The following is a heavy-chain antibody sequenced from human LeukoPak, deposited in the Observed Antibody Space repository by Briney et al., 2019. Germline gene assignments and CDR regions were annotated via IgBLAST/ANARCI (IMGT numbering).Heavy chain of an antibody. CDR2: IKQDGSEK. Sequence: GGSLRHSCAASGFTFSSYWMSWVRQAPGKGLELVAKIKQDGSEKYYVDSVKGRFTISRDNAKNSLYLQMNSLRAEDTAVYYCARGSGSYSAVDYWGQGTLVTVSS. CDR3: ARGSGSYSAVDY. D-gene: IGHD1-26*01. CDR1: GFTFSSYW. J-gene: IGHJ4*02. V-gene: IGHV3-7*01.